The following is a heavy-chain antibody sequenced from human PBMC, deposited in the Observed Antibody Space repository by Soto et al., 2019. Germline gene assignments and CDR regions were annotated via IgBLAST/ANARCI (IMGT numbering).Heavy chain of an antibody. CDR2: ISSSSSTI. CDR1: GFTFSSYS. Sequence: GGSLRLSCAASGFTFSSYSMNWVRQAPGKGLEWVSYISSSSSTIYYADSVKGRFTISRDNAKNSLYLQMNSLRDEDTAVYYCARDRSVDDFWSGYYDYWGQGTLVTVSS. CDR3: ARDRSVDDFWSGYYDY. D-gene: IGHD3-3*01. V-gene: IGHV3-48*02. J-gene: IGHJ4*02.